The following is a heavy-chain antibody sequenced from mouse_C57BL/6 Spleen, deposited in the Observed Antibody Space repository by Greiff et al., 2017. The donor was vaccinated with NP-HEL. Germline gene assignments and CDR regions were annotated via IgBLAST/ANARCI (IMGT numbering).Heavy chain of an antibody. V-gene: IGHV1-61*01. J-gene: IGHJ4*01. Sequence: LQESGAELVRPGSSVKLSCKASGYTFTSYWMDWVKQRPGQGLEWIGNIYPSDSETHYNQKFKDKATLTVDKSSSTAYMQLSSLTSEDSAVYYCARYYDYGEGYAMDYWGQRTSVTVSS. CDR3: ARYYDYGEGYAMDY. CDR2: IYPSDSET. CDR1: GYTFTSYW. D-gene: IGHD2-4*01.